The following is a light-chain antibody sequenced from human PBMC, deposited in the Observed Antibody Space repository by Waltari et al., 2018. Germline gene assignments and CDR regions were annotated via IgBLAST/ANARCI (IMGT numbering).Light chain of an antibody. CDR1: QGISSY. Sequence: AIRMTQSPSSSSASTGDRVTITCRASQGISSYLAWYQQKPGKAPKLMIYAASTLQSDLPSRFSGSGSGTEFTLTISSLQPEDFATYYCLHLNNFPLSFGGGTKVELK. CDR3: LHLNNFPLS. J-gene: IGKJ4*01. V-gene: IGKV1-8*01. CDR2: AAS.